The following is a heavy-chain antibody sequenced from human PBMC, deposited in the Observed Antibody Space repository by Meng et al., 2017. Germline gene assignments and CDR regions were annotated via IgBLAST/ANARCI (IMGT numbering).Heavy chain of an antibody. J-gene: IGHJ4*02. CDR3: ARAHGYGVYDY. V-gene: IGHV3-13*01. Sequence: EGELGEAGGGLVQPGGSLRPSCAASGITFSSYDMHWVRQATGKGLEWVSAIGTAGDTYYPGSVKGRFTISRENAKNSLYLLMNSLRAGDTAVYYCARAHGYGVYDYWGQGTLVTVSS. CDR1: GITFSSYD. CDR2: IGTAGDT. D-gene: IGHD2-15*01.